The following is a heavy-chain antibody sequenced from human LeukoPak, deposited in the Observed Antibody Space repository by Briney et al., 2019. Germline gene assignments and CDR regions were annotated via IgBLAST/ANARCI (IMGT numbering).Heavy chain of an antibody. J-gene: IGHJ4*02. V-gene: IGHV4-34*01. D-gene: IGHD3-22*01. Sequence: SETLSLTCAVYGGSFSGYYWSWIRQPPGKGLEWIGEINHSGSTNYNPSLKSRVTISVDTSKNQFSLKLSSVTAADTAVYYCARVPEGYYDSSGYYPYDYWGQGTLVTVSS. CDR3: ARVPEGYYDSSGYYPYDY. CDR2: INHSGST. CDR1: GGSFSGYY.